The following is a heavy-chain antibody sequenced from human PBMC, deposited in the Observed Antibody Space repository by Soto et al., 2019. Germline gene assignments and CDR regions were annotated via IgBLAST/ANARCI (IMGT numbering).Heavy chain of an antibody. D-gene: IGHD4-17*01. CDR3: ASGLYHNYGQDY. CDR2: INGDERTT. J-gene: IGHJ4*02. CDR1: GFTFSSYW. Sequence: EVQLVESGGGLVQTGGSLRLSCAASGFTFSSYWMHWVRQAPGKGLVWVSRINGDERTTNYADSVKGRFTISRDNAQNTLYLQMNGLRAEDTAVYYCASGLYHNYGQDYWGRGTLVTVSS. V-gene: IGHV3-74*01.